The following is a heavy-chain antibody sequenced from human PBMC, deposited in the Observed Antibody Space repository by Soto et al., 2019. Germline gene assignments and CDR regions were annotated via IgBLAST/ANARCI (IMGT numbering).Heavy chain of an antibody. J-gene: IGHJ3*01. CDR2: IKQDGSEE. D-gene: IGHD1-26*01. Sequence: EVQLVESGGGLVQPGGSLRLSCVASGFTFSDYYMTWVRQTPGKGLEWVANIKQDGSEEHEVDSVKGRFTVSRHNAKISVYLEMNSLRAEDAAVYYCARDRSWVGRGALEAWGQGTMVTVSS. CDR3: ARDRSWVGRGALEA. CDR1: GFTFSDYY. V-gene: IGHV3-7*01.